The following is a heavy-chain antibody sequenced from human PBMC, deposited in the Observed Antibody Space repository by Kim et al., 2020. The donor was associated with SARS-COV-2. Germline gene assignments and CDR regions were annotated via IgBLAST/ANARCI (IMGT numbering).Heavy chain of an antibody. V-gene: IGHV4-39*01. Sequence: PSPKSRVPMSGDTSKNQFSLKLSSVPAADTAVYYCARQVYDSSGYYYLDSWGQGTLVTVSS. J-gene: IGHJ4*02. CDR3: ARQVYDSSGYYYLDS. D-gene: IGHD3-22*01.